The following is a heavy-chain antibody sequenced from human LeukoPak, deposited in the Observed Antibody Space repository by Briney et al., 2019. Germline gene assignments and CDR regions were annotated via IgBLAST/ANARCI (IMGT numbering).Heavy chain of an antibody. CDR2: INSDGSST. CDR3: ARDQSSGWSSGAFDI. D-gene: IGHD6-19*01. V-gene: IGHV3-74*01. CDR1: GFTFSSYW. Sequence: GGSLRLSCAASGFTFSSYWMHWVRQPPGKGLVWVSRINSDGSSTSYADSVKGRFTISRDNAKNSLYLQMSSLRAEDTAVYYCARDQSSGWSSGAFDIWGQGTMVTVSS. J-gene: IGHJ3*02.